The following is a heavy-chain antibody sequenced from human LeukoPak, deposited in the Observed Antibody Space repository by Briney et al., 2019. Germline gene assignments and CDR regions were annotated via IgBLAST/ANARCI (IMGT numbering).Heavy chain of an antibody. D-gene: IGHD3-10*01. CDR1: GFTFSSYA. CDR2: ISYDGSNK. J-gene: IGHJ4*02. Sequence: GRSLRLSCAASGFTFSSYAMHWVRQAPGKGLEWVAVISYDGSNKYYADSVEGRFTISRDNSKNTLYLQMNSLRAEDTAVYYCAREVLLWFGGFDYWGQGSVVTVAS. CDR3: AREVLLWFGGFDY. V-gene: IGHV3-30-3*01.